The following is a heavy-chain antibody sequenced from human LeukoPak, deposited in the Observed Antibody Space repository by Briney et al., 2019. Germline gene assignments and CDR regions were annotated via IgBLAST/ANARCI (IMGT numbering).Heavy chain of an antibody. V-gene: IGHV2-70*11. CDR3: ARIVEYSSSFGFDY. D-gene: IGHD6-6*01. J-gene: IGHJ4*02. CDR2: SVWDDDK. Sequence: SGPALMKPTQTLTLIYTFSGFSVSTGGMCVSWIRHPPGKSLEWLARSVWDDDKYYSTSLKTRLTISYDTSKNQVVLTMTNMDPVDTATYYCARIVEYSSSFGFDYWGQGTLVTVSS. CDR1: GFSVSTGGMC.